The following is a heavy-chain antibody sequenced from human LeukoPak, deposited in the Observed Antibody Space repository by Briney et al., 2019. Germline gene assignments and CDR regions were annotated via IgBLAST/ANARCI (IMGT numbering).Heavy chain of an antibody. CDR1: GFTFSSYA. J-gene: IGHJ4*02. D-gene: IGHD5-18*01. Sequence: GGSLRLSCAASGFTFSSYAMSWVRQAPGKGLEWVSAISGSGGSTYYADSVKGRFTISRDNSKNTLYLQMNSLRDEDTAVYYCARVAEIQLWLRGAFDYWGQGTLVTVSS. CDR3: ARVAEIQLWLRGAFDY. CDR2: ISGSGGST. V-gene: IGHV3-23*01.